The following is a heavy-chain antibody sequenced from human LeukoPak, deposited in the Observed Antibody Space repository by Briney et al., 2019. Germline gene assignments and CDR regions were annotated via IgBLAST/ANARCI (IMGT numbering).Heavy chain of an antibody. CDR3: ARDSKNVPPTAYYDFWSGYYTKTRWYFDL. D-gene: IGHD3-3*01. Sequence: EASVKVSCKASGYTFTSYGISWVRQAPGQGLEWMGWISAYNGNTNYAQKFQGRVTMTRDTSISTAYMELSRLRSDDTAVYYCARDSKNVPPTAYYDFWSGYYTKTRWYFDLWGRGTLVTVSS. CDR2: ISAYNGNT. CDR1: GYTFTSYG. V-gene: IGHV1-18*01. J-gene: IGHJ2*01.